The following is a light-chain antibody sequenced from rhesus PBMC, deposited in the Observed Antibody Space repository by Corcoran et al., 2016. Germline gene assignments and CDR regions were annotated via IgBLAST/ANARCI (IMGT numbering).Light chain of an antibody. V-gene: IGKV3-40*03. CDR2: NTS. CDR1: YSAGYY. Sequence: EIVMTQSPVTLSVSPGETATLSCRASYSAGYYLAWYHQNPGPAPKLLVHNTSLWATGIPDRFLGGGSRTEFTLTVRSLEPEDVGVYHCQQYSDLLTFGGGTKVEI. J-gene: IGKJ4*01. CDR3: QQYSDLLT.